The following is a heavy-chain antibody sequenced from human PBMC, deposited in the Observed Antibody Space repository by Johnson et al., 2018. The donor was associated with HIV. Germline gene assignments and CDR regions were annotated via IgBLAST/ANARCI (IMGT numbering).Heavy chain of an antibody. CDR1: GFTFSSYD. V-gene: IGHV3-13*01. D-gene: IGHD3-22*01. J-gene: IGHJ3*02. Sequence: VESGGGVVRPGGSLRLSCAASGFTFSSYDMHWVRQATGKGLEWVSAIGTAGDTYYPGSVKGRFTISRENAKNSLYLQMNSLRAGDTAVYYCSRASGYYLSEACDIWGQGTMVTVSS. CDR3: SRASGYYLSEACDI. CDR2: IGTAGDT.